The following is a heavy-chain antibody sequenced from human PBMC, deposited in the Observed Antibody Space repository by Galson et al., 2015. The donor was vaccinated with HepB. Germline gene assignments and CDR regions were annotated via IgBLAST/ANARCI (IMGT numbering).Heavy chain of an antibody. V-gene: IGHV3-11*05. Sequence: SLRLSCAASGFTFSDYHMSWIRQAPGKGLEWVSYISSSSSYTNYADSVKGRFTISRDNAKNSLYLQMNSLRAEDTAVYYCARVSYYYDSSGYPDWGQGTLVTVSS. J-gene: IGHJ4*02. D-gene: IGHD3-22*01. CDR3: ARVSYYYDSSGYPD. CDR2: ISSSSSYT. CDR1: GFTFSDYH.